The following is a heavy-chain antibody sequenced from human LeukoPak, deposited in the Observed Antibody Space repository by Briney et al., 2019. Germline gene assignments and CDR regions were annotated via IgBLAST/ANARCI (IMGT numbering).Heavy chain of an antibody. Sequence: GGSLRLSCTVSGFTVSSNSMSWVRQAPGKGLEWVSFIYSDNTHYSDSVKGRFTISRDNAKNSLYLQMNSLRAEDTAVYYCAREWWELGTEWGQGTLVTVSS. CDR1: GFTVSSNS. CDR3: AREWWELGTE. J-gene: IGHJ4*02. D-gene: IGHD1-26*01. CDR2: IYSDNT. V-gene: IGHV3-53*01.